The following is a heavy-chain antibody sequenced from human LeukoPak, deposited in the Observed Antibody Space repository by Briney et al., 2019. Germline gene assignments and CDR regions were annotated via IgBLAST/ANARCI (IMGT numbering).Heavy chain of an antibody. J-gene: IGHJ5*02. Sequence: PGGSLRLSCAASGFTFSDYYMSWIRQAPGKGLGWVSYISSSGRSTNYADSVKGRFTISRDNAKNSLYLQMNSLRAEDMAVYYCARDSSGWYHWFDPWGQGTLVTVSS. V-gene: IGHV3-11*04. CDR3: ARDSSGWYHWFDP. CDR1: GFTFSDYY. D-gene: IGHD6-19*01. CDR2: ISSSGRST.